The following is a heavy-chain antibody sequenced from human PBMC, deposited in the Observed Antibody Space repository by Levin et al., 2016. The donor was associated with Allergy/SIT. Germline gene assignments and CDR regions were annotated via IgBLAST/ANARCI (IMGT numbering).Heavy chain of an antibody. CDR2: ISGSGGST. V-gene: IGHV3-23*01. J-gene: IGHJ5*02. CDR3: ARTENYRWFDP. D-gene: IGHD1-7*01. Sequence: WIRQPPGKGLEWVSAISGSGGSTYYADSVKGRFTISRDNSKNTLYLQMNSLRAEDTAVYYCARTENYRWFDPWGQGTLVTVSS.